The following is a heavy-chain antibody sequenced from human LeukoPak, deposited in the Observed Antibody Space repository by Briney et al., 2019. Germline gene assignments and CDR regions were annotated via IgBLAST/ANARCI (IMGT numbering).Heavy chain of an antibody. J-gene: IGHJ6*03. CDR2: IHTSGST. D-gene: IGHD4-17*01. CDR1: GGSISSYY. Sequence: SETLSLTCTVSGGSISSYYWSWIRQPAGKGLEWIGLIHTSGSTHYNPSLKSRVTMSVDTSKNQFSLKLSSVTAADTAVYYCARDLRDYGDYGYYYYYMDVWGKGTTVTVSS. CDR3: ARDLRDYGDYGYYYYYMDV. V-gene: IGHV4-4*07.